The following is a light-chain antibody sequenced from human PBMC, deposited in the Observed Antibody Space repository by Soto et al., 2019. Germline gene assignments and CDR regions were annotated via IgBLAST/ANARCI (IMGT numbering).Light chain of an antibody. CDR1: QSVSSY. J-gene: IGKJ4*01. V-gene: IGKV3-15*01. CDR3: QQRSNWSS. CDR2: GAS. Sequence: EIVMTLSPPTLSVSPWESATLSCGASQSVSSYLAWYQQKPGQAPRLLIYGASTRATGIPARFSGSGSGTEFTLTISRQEPEYSAVYYRQQRSNWSSFGGGTKVDNK.